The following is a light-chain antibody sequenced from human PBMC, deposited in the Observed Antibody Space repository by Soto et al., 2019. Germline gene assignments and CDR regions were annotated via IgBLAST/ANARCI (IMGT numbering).Light chain of an antibody. Sequence: EIPLTQSPSSLAASVGDRLTLTCLSSRNVSIYLNWYQHKPGKGPTLLIHATSNLQIGVPSRFSGSGSGTEFTLTISSLEPEDFGTYYCQQSYKMPSFGQGTRLEI. CDR3: QQSYKMPS. CDR2: ATS. V-gene: IGKV1-39*01. J-gene: IGKJ5*01. CDR1: RNVSIY.